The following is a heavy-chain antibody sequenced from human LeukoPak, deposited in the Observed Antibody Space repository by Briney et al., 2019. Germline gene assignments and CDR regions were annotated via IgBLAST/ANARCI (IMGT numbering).Heavy chain of an antibody. CDR2: ISSSGSTI. V-gene: IGHV3-11*01. CDR1: GFTFSDHY. D-gene: IGHD5-12*01. Sequence: GGSLRLSCAASGFTFSDHYMDWVRQAPGKGLEWVSYISSSGSTIYYADSVKGRFTISRDNAKNTLYLQMNSLRAEDTAVYYCAEGYSGFDYDYWGQGTLVTVSS. CDR3: AEGYSGFDYDY. J-gene: IGHJ4*02.